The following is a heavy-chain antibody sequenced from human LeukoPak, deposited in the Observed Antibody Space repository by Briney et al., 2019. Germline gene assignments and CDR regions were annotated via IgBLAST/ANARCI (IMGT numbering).Heavy chain of an antibody. V-gene: IGHV4-59*01. D-gene: IGHD4-23*01. J-gene: IGHJ4*02. CDR2: IYYSGST. CDR3: AGDYGGNSADY. Sequence: IGYIYYSGSTNYNPSLKSRITISVDTSKNQFSLKLSSVTAADTAVYYCAGDYGGNSADYWGQGTLVTVSS.